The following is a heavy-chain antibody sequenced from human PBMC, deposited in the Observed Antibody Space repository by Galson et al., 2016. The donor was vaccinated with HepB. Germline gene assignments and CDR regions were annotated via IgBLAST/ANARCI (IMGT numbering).Heavy chain of an antibody. Sequence: SLRLSCAASGFTFSSYAMSWVRQAPGKGLQWVSVISGSGASTYYADSVKGRLTISRDNPKNTLYLQVNSLRVEDTAIYYCARGRTTSCNSAFDIWGQGTMVTVSS. J-gene: IGHJ3*02. CDR1: GFTFSSYA. V-gene: IGHV3-23*01. CDR2: ISGSGAST. D-gene: IGHD2-2*02. CDR3: ARGRTTSCNSAFDI.